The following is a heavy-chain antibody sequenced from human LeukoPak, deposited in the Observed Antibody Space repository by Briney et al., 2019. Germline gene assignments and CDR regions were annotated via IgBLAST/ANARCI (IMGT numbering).Heavy chain of an antibody. J-gene: IGHJ4*02. CDR2: INNSGST. V-gene: IGHV4-34*01. Sequence: PWETLSLTCAVYGGSFSGYYGSWIRQPPGKGLEWIWEINNSGSTNYNPSLKSRVSISVDTSKNQFSLKLSSVTAADTAVYYCARRPYSGSYFRQTPVDYWGQGTLVTVSS. D-gene: IGHD1-26*01. CDR1: GGSFSGYY. CDR3: ARRPYSGSYFRQTPVDY.